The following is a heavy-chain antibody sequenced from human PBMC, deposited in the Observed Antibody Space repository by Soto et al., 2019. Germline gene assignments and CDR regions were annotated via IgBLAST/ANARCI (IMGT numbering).Heavy chain of an antibody. CDR3: ARAAEVYYYDSSGYFDY. Sequence: PGGSLRLSCAASGFTFSSYAMHWVRQAPGKGLEWVAVISYDGSNKYYADSVKGRFTISRDNSKNTLYLQMNSLRAEDTAVYYCARAAEVYYYDSSGYFDYWGQGTLVTVSS. V-gene: IGHV3-30-3*01. J-gene: IGHJ4*02. CDR2: ISYDGSNK. D-gene: IGHD3-22*01. CDR1: GFTFSSYA.